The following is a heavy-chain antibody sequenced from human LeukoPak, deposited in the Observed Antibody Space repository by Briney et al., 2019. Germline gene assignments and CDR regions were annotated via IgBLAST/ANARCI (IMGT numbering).Heavy chain of an antibody. J-gene: IGHJ5*02. CDR3: ARSRGVLRWFGP. D-gene: IGHD5-24*01. CDR2: IFNGGST. V-gene: IGHV4-39*07. Sequence: SETLSLTCTVSGDSISSGSYYWGWIRQPRGKGLEWIGNIFNGGSTYYNPSLKSRVTISLDTSKNQFSLRLTSVTAADTAVYFCARSRGVLRWFGPWGQGTLVTVSS. CDR1: GDSISSGSYY.